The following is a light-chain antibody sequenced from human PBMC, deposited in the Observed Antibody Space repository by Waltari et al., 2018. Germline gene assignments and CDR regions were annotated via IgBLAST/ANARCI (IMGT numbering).Light chain of an antibody. J-gene: IGKJ3*01. CDR1: QRVSRN. Sequence: IVLPQSPATLSLPPGQRATLPCRASQRVSRNLAWHHQKPGKPPRPFIYDASTRATRVPARFSVCRSGTDYTLTISSLEPEDFAVYCCQQRSNWPPTFGPGTKVD. CDR2: DAS. CDR3: QQRSNWPPT. V-gene: IGKV3-11*01.